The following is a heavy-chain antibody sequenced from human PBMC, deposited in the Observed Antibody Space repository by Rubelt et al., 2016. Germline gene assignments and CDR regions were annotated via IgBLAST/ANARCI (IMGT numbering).Heavy chain of an antibody. CDR2: INPGGGVT. CDR3: ATVNRWELPI. CDR1: GYTFTSHF. V-gene: IGHV1-46*01. J-gene: IGHJ4*02. Sequence: VKVSCKASGYTFTSHFMHWVRQAPGQGLEWMGLINPGGGVTNYAQNFQGRVTMTGDTSTSTVYMELSSLTSEDTAVYYCATVNRWELPIWGQGTLVTVSS. D-gene: IGHD1-26*01.